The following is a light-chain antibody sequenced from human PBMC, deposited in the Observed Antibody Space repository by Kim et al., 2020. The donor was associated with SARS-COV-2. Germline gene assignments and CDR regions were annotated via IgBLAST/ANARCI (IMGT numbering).Light chain of an antibody. CDR1: QSISTW. J-gene: IGKJ4*01. V-gene: IGKV1-5*01. CDR2: DAS. Sequence: DIQMTQSPSNLSASVGDRVTITCRTSQSISTWLAWYQQKPGKAPKLLIYDASSLESGVPSRFSGSGSGTEFTLTISSLQPDDFATYYCQHYNNYPLNFGGGTKVDIK. CDR3: QHYNNYPLN.